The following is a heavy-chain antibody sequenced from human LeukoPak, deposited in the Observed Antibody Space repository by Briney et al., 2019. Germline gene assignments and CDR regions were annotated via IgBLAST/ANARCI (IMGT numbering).Heavy chain of an antibody. CDR2: MNPISGNT. J-gene: IGHJ4*02. D-gene: IGHD6-25*01. CDR3: VRGAKCSGADCDSTKEYVYYFDY. Sequence: ASVKVSCKASGYTFSNNDINWVRQATGQGLEWMGWMNPISGNTGLAQKFQGRVTITRITSISTAYMEMSSLRSDDTAVYYCVRGAKCSGADCDSTKEYVYYFDYWGQGTLVTVSS. CDR1: GYTFSNND. V-gene: IGHV1-8*03.